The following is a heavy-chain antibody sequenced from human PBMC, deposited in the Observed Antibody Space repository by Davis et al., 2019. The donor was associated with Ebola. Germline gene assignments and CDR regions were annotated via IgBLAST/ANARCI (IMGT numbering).Heavy chain of an antibody. Sequence: MPSETLSLTCTVSGGSISSSSYYWGWIRQPPGKGLEWIGSIYYSGITYYNPSLKSRVTISRHNSKNTLYLQMNSLRAEDTAVYYCARWIQLGGFDYWGQGTLVTVSS. CDR2: IYYSGIT. CDR3: ARWIQLGGFDY. J-gene: IGHJ4*02. CDR1: GGSISSSSYY. V-gene: IGHV4-39*07. D-gene: IGHD5-18*01.